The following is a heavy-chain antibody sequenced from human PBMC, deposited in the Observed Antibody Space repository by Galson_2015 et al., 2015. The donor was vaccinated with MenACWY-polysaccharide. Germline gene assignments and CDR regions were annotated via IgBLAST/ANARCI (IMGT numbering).Heavy chain of an antibody. D-gene: IGHD1-26*01. CDR2: INTNTGNP. J-gene: IGHJ3*02. V-gene: IGHV7-4-1*02. CDR1: GYTFTSYA. Sequence: SVKVSCKASGYTFTSYAMNWVRQAPGQGLEWMGWINTNTGNPTYAQGFTGRFVFSSDTSVSTAYLQISSLKAEDTAVYYCARDGSSGSYDAFDIWGQGTMVTVSS. CDR3: ARDGSSGSYDAFDI.